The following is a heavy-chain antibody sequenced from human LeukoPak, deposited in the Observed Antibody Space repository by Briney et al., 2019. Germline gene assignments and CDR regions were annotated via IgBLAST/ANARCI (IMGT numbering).Heavy chain of an antibody. CDR2: ISGDGSMT. CDR1: GFTFSTHW. Sequence: PGGSLRLSCAASGFTFSTHWMYWVRQAPGRELVRVSRISGDGSMTSYADSVKGRFTISRDNAKDTLYLQMTSLRVEDTAVYSCASLLTPYHGSGGGGMDVWGQGTTVTVSS. D-gene: IGHD3-10*01. J-gene: IGHJ6*02. V-gene: IGHV3-74*01. CDR3: ASLLTPYHGSGGGGMDV.